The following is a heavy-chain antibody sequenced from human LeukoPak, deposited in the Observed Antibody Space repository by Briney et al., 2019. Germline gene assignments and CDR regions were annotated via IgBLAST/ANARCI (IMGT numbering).Heavy chain of an antibody. D-gene: IGHD4-17*01. CDR1: GGSINSYY. Sequence: PSETLSLTCTVSGGSINSYYWSWIRQPPGKGLEWIGYIYYSGSTNYDPSLKSRVTISVDTSKNQFSLNLSSVTAADTAVYYCARNPTTVTTWYYYMDVWGKGTTVTVSS. CDR2: IYYSGST. CDR3: ARNPTTVTTWYYYMDV. J-gene: IGHJ6*03. V-gene: IGHV4-59*01.